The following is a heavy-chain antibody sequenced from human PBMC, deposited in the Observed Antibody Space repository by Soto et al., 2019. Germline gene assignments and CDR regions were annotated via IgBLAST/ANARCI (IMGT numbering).Heavy chain of an antibody. CDR3: ARDGGVPAAPHYYGMDV. Sequence: PSETLSLTCTVSGGSISSYYWSWIRQPPGKGLEWIGYIYYSGSTNYNPSLKSRVTISVDTSKIQFSLKLSSVTAADTAVYYCARDGGVPAAPHYYGMDVGGQGTTVTVSS. J-gene: IGHJ6*02. CDR1: GGSISSYY. D-gene: IGHD2-2*01. CDR2: IYYSGST. V-gene: IGHV4-59*01.